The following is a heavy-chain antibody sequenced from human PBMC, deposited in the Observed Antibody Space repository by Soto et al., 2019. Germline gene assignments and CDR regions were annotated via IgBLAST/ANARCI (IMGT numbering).Heavy chain of an antibody. J-gene: IGHJ5*02. V-gene: IGHV1-2*04. D-gene: IGHD3-10*01. CDR1: GYTFTGYY. CDR3: ARGPRFYGSGRLRDWFDP. Sequence: ASVKVSCKASGYTFTGYYMHWLRQAPGQGLEWMGWINPNSGGTNYAQKFQGWVTMTRDTSISTAYMELSRLRSDDTAVYYCARGPRFYGSGRLRDWFDPWGQGTLVTVSS. CDR2: INPNSGGT.